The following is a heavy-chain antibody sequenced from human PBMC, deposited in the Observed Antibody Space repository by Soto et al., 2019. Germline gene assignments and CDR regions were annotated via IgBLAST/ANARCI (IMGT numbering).Heavy chain of an antibody. J-gene: IGHJ4*02. CDR1: GASITSTNW. CDR3: ARQVGVTEDY. V-gene: IGHV4-4*02. D-gene: IGHD1-26*01. Sequence: SETLSLTCTVSGASITSTNWLSWVRQPPGKGLEWIGEIYYGGITNYNPSFKSRVTISVDTSKNQFSLNLRSVTAADTAVYYCARQVGVTEDYWGQGTLVTVSS. CDR2: IYYGGIT.